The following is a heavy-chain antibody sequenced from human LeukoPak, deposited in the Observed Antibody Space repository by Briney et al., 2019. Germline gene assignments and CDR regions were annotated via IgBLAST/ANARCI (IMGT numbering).Heavy chain of an antibody. J-gene: IGHJ5*02. Sequence: GGSLRLSCAASGFTFNNYGMEWVRQAPGKGLEWVAFIRYDGNKKYYADSVKGRFTISRDNSKNTVYLQMNSLRAEDTALYFCARDHSPGWFDPWGQGALVTVSS. CDR1: GFTFNNYG. CDR3: ARDHSPGWFDP. CDR2: IRYDGNKK. V-gene: IGHV3-30*02.